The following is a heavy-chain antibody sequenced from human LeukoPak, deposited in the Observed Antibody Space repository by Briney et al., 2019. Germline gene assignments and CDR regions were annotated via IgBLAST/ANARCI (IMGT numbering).Heavy chain of an antibody. V-gene: IGHV3-33*06. CDR3: AKGGSGLYRTYNWFDP. D-gene: IGHD6-19*01. CDR2: IWYDGSNK. Sequence: GGSLRLSCAASGFTSSSYGMHWIRQAPGKGLEWVAVIWYDGSNKFYTDSVKGRFTISRDNSKNTLYLQMDSLRAEDTAVYYCAKGGSGLYRTYNWFDPWGQGTLVTVSS. J-gene: IGHJ5*02. CDR1: GFTSSSYG.